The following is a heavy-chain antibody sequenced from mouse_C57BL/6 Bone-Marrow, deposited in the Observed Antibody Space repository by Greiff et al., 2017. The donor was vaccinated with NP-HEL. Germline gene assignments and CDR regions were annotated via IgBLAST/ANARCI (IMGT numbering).Heavy chain of an antibody. J-gene: IGHJ2*01. CDR2: ISDGGSYT. CDR3: AREYYSNYEKGYFDY. D-gene: IGHD2-5*01. Sequence: EVKLMESGGGLVKPGGSLKLSCAASGFTFSSYAMSWVRQTPEKRLEWVATISDGGSYTYYPDNVKGRFTISRDNAKNNLYLQMSHLKSEDTAMYYCAREYYSNYEKGYFDYWGQGTTLTVSS. V-gene: IGHV5-4*01. CDR1: GFTFSSYA.